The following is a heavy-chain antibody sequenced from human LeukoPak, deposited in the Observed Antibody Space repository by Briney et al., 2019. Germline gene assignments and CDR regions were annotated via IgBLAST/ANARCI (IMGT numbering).Heavy chain of an antibody. D-gene: IGHD1-1*01. CDR2: IHSGGNTI. V-gene: IGHV3-48*04. J-gene: IGHJ4*02. Sequence: GGSLRLPCAASGFTFSSYSMNWVRLAPGKGLEWVSYIHSGGNTIFYADSVKGRFTISRDYAKNSLYLQMNSLRAEDTAVYYCARKLTGTTYFDYWGQGTLVTVSS. CDR1: GFTFSSYS. CDR3: ARKLTGTTYFDY.